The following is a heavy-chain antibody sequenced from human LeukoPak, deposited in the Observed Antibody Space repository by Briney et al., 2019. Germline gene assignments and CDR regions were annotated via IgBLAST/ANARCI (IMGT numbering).Heavy chain of an antibody. J-gene: IGHJ4*02. Sequence: SETLSLTCAVSGGSISSGGYSWSWIRQPPGKGLEWIGYIYHSGSTYYNPSLKSRVTISVDRSKNQFSLKLSSVTAADTAVYYCARDVASILDYWGQGTLVTVSS. CDR3: ARDVASILDY. CDR1: GGSISSGGYS. CDR2: IYHSGST. V-gene: IGHV4-30-2*01. D-gene: IGHD2-21*01.